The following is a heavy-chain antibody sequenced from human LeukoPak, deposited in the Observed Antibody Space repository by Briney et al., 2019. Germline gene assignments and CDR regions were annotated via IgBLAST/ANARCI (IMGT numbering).Heavy chain of an antibody. CDR2: IYCSGST. CDR3: ARGVSGLPRFSKAILDY. V-gene: IGHV4-39*07. Sequence: PSETLSLTCAVSGGSISSSGYYWGWIRQPPGKGLEWIGSIYCSGSTYYNPSLKSRVPISVDTCKNQFSLKLSFVNAADTAWYYCARGVSGLPRFSKAILDYCGERTLGSVSS. CDR1: GGSISSSGYY. J-gene: IGHJ4*02. D-gene: IGHD3-10*01.